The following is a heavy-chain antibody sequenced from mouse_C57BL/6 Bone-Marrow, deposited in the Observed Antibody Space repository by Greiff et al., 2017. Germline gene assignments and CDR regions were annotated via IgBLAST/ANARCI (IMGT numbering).Heavy chain of an antibody. V-gene: IGHV1-55*01. J-gene: IGHJ3*01. CDR1: GYTFTSYW. Sequence: VQLQQPGAELVKPGASVKMSCKASGYTFTSYWITWVKQRPGQGLEWIGDIYPGSGSTNYNEKFKSKATLTVDTSSSTAYMQLSSLRSEDSAVYYCARENDGYYAWFAYWGQGTLVTVSA. CDR3: ARENDGYYAWFAY. CDR2: IYPGSGST. D-gene: IGHD2-3*01.